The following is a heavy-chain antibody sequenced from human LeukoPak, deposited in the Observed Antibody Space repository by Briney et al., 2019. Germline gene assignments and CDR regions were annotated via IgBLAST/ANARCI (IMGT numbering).Heavy chain of an antibody. CDR3: ARDDSYGYLEFGAFDI. J-gene: IGHJ3*02. V-gene: IGHV3-74*03. Sequence: GGSLRLSCAASGFTFSDYWMHWVRQAPGKGLVWVSRIKTDGTTTTYADSVKGRFTISRDNSKNTLYLQMNSLRAEDTAVYYCARDDSYGYLEFGAFDIWGQGTMVTVSS. CDR1: GFTFSDYW. CDR2: IKTDGTTT. D-gene: IGHD5-18*01.